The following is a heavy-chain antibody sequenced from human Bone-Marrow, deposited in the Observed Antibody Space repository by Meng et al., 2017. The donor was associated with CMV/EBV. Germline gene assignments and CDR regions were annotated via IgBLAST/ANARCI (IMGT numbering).Heavy chain of an antibody. J-gene: IGHJ4*02. CDR3: AKLVVRTGDY. V-gene: IGHV3-23*01. CDR2: INGSGGST. CDR1: GFTFSSYA. D-gene: IGHD4-23*01. Sequence: GESLKISCAASGFTFSSYAMSWVRQAPGKGLEWVSAINGSGGSTYYADSVKGRFTISRDNSKNTLYLQMNSLRAEDTAVYYCAKLVVRTGDYWGQGTLVTVSS.